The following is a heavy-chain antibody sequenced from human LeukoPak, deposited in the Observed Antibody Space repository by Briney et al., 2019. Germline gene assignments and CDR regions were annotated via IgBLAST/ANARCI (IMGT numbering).Heavy chain of an antibody. V-gene: IGHV3-30-3*01. Sequence: GESLRLSCAASGFTFSSYAMHWVRQAPGKGLEWVAIISYDGNNKYYADSVKGRFTISRDNSKNTLYLQMNSLRAEDTAVYYCARDRSYYDFWSGYYSYYYYYGMDVWGQGTTVTVSS. D-gene: IGHD3-3*01. CDR2: ISYDGNNK. CDR1: GFTFSSYA. J-gene: IGHJ6*02. CDR3: ARDRSYYDFWSGYYSYYYYYGMDV.